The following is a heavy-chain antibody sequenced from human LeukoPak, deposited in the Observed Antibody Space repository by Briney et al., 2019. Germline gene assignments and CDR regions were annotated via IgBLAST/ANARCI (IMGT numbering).Heavy chain of an antibody. CDR1: GGTFSSYA. Sequence: SVKVSCKASGGTFSSYAISWVRQAPGQGLEWMGGIIPIFGTANYAQKFQGRVTITADESTSTAHMELSSLRSEDTAVNYCARYDFWSGFGWFDPWGQGTLVTVSS. J-gene: IGHJ5*02. D-gene: IGHD3-3*01. V-gene: IGHV1-69*01. CDR3: ARYDFWSGFGWFDP. CDR2: IIPIFGTA.